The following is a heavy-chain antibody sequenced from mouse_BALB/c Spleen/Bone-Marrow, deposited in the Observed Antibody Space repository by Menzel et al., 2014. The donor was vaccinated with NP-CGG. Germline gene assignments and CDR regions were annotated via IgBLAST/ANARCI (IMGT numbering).Heavy chain of an antibody. D-gene: IGHD1-1*01. Sequence: VQLKQSGPELVKPGASVKVSCKASGYAFTNYNMYWVKQSHGKSLEWIGYNDPYSGGTNYNQKFKGKATLTVDKSSSTAYMHLNSLTSEDSAVYYCARLGTTAVPDYWGQGTTRTVSS. V-gene: IGHV1S135*01. CDR1: GYAFTNYN. CDR2: NDPYSGGT. CDR3: ARLGTTAVPDY. J-gene: IGHJ2*01.